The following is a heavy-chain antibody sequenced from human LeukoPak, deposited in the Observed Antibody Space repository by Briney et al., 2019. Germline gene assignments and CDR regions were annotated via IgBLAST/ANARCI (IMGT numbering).Heavy chain of an antibody. V-gene: IGHV4-30-2*01. J-gene: IGHJ4*02. D-gene: IGHD3-10*01. CDR2: IYHSGST. CDR1: GGSISSGGYS. Sequence: SQTLSLTCAVSGGSISSGGYSWSWIRQPPGTGLEWIGYIYHSGSTYYNPSLKSRVTISVDRSKNQFSLKLSSVTAADTAVYYCALSRGSGNVDYWGQGTLVTVSS. CDR3: ALSRGSGNVDY.